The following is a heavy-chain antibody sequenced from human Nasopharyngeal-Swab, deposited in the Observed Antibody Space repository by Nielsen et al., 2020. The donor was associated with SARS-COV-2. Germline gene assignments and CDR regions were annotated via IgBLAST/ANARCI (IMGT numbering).Heavy chain of an antibody. V-gene: IGHV3-74*01. Sequence: ETLSLTCAASGFTFSSYWMHWVRQAPGKGLVWVSRINSDGSSTSYADSAKGRFTISRDNSKNTLYLQMNSLRAEDTAVYYCAKDRALYYYDSSGYYYSSYWGQGTLVTVSS. J-gene: IGHJ4*02. CDR1: GFTFSSYW. D-gene: IGHD3-22*01. CDR2: INSDGSST. CDR3: AKDRALYYYDSSGYYYSSY.